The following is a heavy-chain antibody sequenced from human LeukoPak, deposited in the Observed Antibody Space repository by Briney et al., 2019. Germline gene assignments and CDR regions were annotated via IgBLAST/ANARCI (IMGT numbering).Heavy chain of an antibody. D-gene: IGHD1-26*01. CDR1: GYTFTSYG. Sequence: SVKVSCKASGYTFTSYGISWVRQAPGQGLEWMGRIIPILGIANYAQKFQGRVTITADKSTSTAYMELSSLRSEDTAVYYCARVDLDSGSYSDYWGQGTLVTVSS. V-gene: IGHV1-69*04. CDR3: ARVDLDSGSYSDY. J-gene: IGHJ4*02. CDR2: IIPILGIA.